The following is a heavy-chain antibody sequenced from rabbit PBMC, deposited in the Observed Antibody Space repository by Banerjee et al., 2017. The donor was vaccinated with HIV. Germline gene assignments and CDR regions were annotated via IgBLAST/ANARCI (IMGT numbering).Heavy chain of an antibody. CDR1: GFDFSSNP. V-gene: IGHV1S47*01. CDR3: ARDPYDAYGDITT. Sequence: QEQLVESGGGLVQPEGSLTLTCKASGFDFSSNPMCWFRQAPGKGPEWIACIYTGDGDTYYASWAKGRFTISKTSSTTVTLQMTSLTAADMATYLCARDPYDAYGDITTWGQGTLVTVS. J-gene: IGHJ3*01. D-gene: IGHD2-1*01. CDR2: IYTGDGDT.